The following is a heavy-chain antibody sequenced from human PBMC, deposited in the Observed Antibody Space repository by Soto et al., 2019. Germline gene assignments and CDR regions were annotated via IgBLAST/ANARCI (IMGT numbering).Heavy chain of an antibody. CDR1: GGSISSYY. D-gene: IGHD3-22*01. Sequence: SETLSLTCTVSGGSISSYYWSWIRQPPGKGLEWIGYIYYSGSTNYNPSLKSRVTISVDTSKNQFSLKLSSVTAADTAVYYCARGSPEGSPSYYDSSGYYGYWGQGTLVTVS. CDR2: IYYSGST. CDR3: ARGSPEGSPSYYDSSGYYGY. J-gene: IGHJ4*02. V-gene: IGHV4-59*01.